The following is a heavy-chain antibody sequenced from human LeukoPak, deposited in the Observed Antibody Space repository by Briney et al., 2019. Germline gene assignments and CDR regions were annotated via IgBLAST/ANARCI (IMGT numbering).Heavy chain of an antibody. D-gene: IGHD2/OR15-2a*01. CDR3: ARDILLSYYFDY. Sequence: RSXRLSCAASGFTFSSYAMHWVRQAPGKGLEWVAVISYDGSNKYYADSVKGRFTISRDNSKNTLYLQMNSLRAEDTAVYYCARDILLSYYFDYWGQGTLVTVSS. CDR1: GFTFSSYA. V-gene: IGHV3-30-3*01. J-gene: IGHJ4*02. CDR2: ISYDGSNK.